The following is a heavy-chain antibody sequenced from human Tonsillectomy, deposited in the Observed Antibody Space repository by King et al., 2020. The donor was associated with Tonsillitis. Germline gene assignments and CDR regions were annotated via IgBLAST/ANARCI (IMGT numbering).Heavy chain of an antibody. V-gene: IGHV1-58*01. CDR3: AADAPGVASSESFDI. D-gene: IGHD2-15*01. CDR1: GFTFTSSA. Sequence: QLVQSGPEVKKPGTSVKVSCKASGFTFTSSAVQWVRQARGQRLEWIGWIVVGSGNTNYAQKFQERVTITRDMSTSTAYMELSSLRSEDTAVYYCAADAPGVASSESFDIWGQGTMVTVSS. J-gene: IGHJ3*02. CDR2: IVVGSGNT.